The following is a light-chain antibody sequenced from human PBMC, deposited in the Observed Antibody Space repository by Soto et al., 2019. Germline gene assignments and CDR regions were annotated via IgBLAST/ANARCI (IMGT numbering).Light chain of an antibody. CDR1: QSVSRY. CDR2: GTS. Sequence: ETVFTQSPGTLSLSPGERATLSCRASQSVSRYLAWYQQKPGQAPRLLIYGTSTRATGVPARFSGSGSGTEFTLTISNLQSEDFAVYYCQQYNDWPPLTFGGGTKVDI. V-gene: IGKV3-15*01. J-gene: IGKJ4*01. CDR3: QQYNDWPPLT.